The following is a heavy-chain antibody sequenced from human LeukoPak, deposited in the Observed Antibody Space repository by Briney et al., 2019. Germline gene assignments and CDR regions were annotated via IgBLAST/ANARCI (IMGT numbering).Heavy chain of an antibody. Sequence: GGSLRLSCVASGFTFSTYGMHWVRQAPGKGLEWVAIISYDGSNKIYGDSVKGRFTISRDNSKHTLYLQMYSLRPEDTAVYYCVKPTYSDSSDAFDSWGQGTKVTVSA. J-gene: IGHJ3*02. CDR2: ISYDGSNK. D-gene: IGHD5-12*01. CDR3: VKPTYSDSSDAFDS. V-gene: IGHV3-30*18. CDR1: GFTFSTYG.